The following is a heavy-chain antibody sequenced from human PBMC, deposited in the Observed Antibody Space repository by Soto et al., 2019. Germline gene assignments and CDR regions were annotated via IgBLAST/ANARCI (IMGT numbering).Heavy chain of an antibody. D-gene: IGHD3-3*02. Sequence: QVQLVQSGAEVKKPGASVKVSCKASGYTFTSYAMHWVRQAPGQRLEWMGWINAGNGNTKYSQKFQDRVTITRDTSASTAYMELSSLRSEDTAVYYCARLLRPGAYSSFGYWGQGTLVTVSS. V-gene: IGHV1-3*01. CDR1: GYTFTSYA. J-gene: IGHJ4*02. CDR3: ARLLRPGAYSSFGY. CDR2: INAGNGNT.